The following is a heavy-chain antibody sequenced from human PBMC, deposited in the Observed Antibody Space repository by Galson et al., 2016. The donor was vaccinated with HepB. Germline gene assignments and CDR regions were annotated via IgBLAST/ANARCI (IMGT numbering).Heavy chain of an antibody. D-gene: IGHD4-17*01. J-gene: IGHJ3*02. CDR3: AKSATKQLRDVNAHDI. CDR2: IWSDGSNK. CDR1: GFTFSSYG. Sequence: SLRLSCAGSGFTFSSYGMHWVRQAPGKGLEWVAVIWSDGSNKNYADSVEGRFTISRDNSKNTLYLQMNSLSAEDTAVYYCAKSATKQLRDVNAHDIWGQGTMVTVSS. V-gene: IGHV3-33*06.